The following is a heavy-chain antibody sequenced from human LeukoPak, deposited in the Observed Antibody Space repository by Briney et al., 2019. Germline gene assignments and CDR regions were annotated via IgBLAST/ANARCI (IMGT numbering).Heavy chain of an antibody. D-gene: IGHD2-2*01. J-gene: IGHJ5*02. CDR2: INHSGST. CDR3: ARGVGDIVVVPAATTPNNWFDP. CDR1: GGSFSGYY. Sequence: SETLSLTCAVYGGSFSGYYWSWIRQPPGKGLEWIGEINHSGSTNYNPSLKGRVTISVDTSKNQFSLKLSSVTAADTAVYYCARGVGDIVVVPAATTPNNWFDPWGQGTLVTVSS. V-gene: IGHV4-34*01.